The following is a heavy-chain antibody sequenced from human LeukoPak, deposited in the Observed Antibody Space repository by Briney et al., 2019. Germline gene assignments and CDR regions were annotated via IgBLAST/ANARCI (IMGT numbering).Heavy chain of an antibody. CDR1: GFTFKLYW. J-gene: IGHJ4*02. V-gene: IGHV3-74*01. CDR3: ARDGNNSSIWYSQH. Sequence: PGGSLRLSCAASGFTFKLYWMHWVRQVPGKGPVWVARINDDGSDTVYADSVKGRFTISRDNAKNSLYLQMNSLRAEDTAVYYCARDGNNSSIWYSQHWGQGTLVTVSS. CDR2: INDDGSDT. D-gene: IGHD6-13*01.